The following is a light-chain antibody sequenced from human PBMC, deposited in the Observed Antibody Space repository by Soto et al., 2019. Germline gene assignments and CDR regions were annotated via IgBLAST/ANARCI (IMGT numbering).Light chain of an antibody. V-gene: IGLV2-14*03. Sequence: QSALTQPASVSGSPGQSITISCTGTISDVGSYNYVSWYQQYPGKAPKLMIYDVSTRPSGVSDRFSGSKSGNTASLTISGLRDEDEADYYCGSYTTSSNYVFGTGTKLTVL. CDR2: DVS. CDR1: ISDVGSYNY. J-gene: IGLJ1*01. CDR3: GSYTTSSNYV.